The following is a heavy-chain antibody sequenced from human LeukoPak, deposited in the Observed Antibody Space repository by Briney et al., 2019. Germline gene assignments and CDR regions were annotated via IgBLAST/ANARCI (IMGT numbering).Heavy chain of an antibody. Sequence: SETLSLTCTVSGGSISSSSYYWGWIRQPPGKGLEWIGSIYYSGSTYYNPSLKSRVTISVDTSKNQFSLKLSSVTAADTAVYYCAREYSTGQGDYWGQGTLVTVSS. V-gene: IGHV4-39*07. CDR2: IYYSGST. CDR1: GGSISSSSYY. CDR3: AREYSTGQGDY. D-gene: IGHD4-11*01. J-gene: IGHJ4*02.